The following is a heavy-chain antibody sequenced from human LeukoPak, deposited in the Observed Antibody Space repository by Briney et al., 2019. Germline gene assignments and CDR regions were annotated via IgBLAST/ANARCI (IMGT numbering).Heavy chain of an antibody. V-gene: IGHV3-30-3*01. J-gene: IGHJ4*02. CDR1: GFSVSNNY. CDR3: ARGQLWLSGGPDY. CDR2: ISYDGSNK. Sequence: GGSLRLSCAASGFSVSNNYMSWVRQAPGKGLEWVAVISYDGSNKYYADSVKGRFTISRDNSKSTLYLQMNSLRAEDTAVYYCARGQLWLSGGPDYWGQGTLVTVSS. D-gene: IGHD5-18*01.